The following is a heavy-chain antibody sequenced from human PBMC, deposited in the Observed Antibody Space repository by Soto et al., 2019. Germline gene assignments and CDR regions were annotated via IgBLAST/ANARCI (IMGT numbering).Heavy chain of an antibody. V-gene: IGHV3-9*01. D-gene: IGHD1-20*01. Sequence: EVQLVESGGGLVQPGRSLRLSCAASGFTFDDYAMHWVRQAPGKGLEWVSGISWNSGSIGYADSVKGRFTISRDNAKNSLYVQMNSLRAEDTALYYCAKGSSRYLPALFDYWGQGTLVTVSS. J-gene: IGHJ4*02. CDR3: AKGSSRYLPALFDY. CDR1: GFTFDDYA. CDR2: ISWNSGSI.